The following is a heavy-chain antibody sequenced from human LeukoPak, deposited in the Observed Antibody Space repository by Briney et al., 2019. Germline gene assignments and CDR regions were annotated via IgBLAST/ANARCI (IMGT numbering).Heavy chain of an antibody. CDR2: MNPNSGNT. D-gene: IGHD6-19*01. CDR1: GYTFTGYY. J-gene: IGHJ6*02. Sequence: ASVKVSCKASGYTFTGYYMHWVRQATGQGLEWMGWMNPNSGNTGYAQKFQGRVTMTRNTSISTAYMELSSLRSEDTAVYYCARVNVEYSSEYGMDVWGQGTTVTVSS. V-gene: IGHV1-8*02. CDR3: ARVNVEYSSEYGMDV.